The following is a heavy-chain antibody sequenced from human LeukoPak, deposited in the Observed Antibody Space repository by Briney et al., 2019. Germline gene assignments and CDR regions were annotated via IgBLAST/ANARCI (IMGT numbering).Heavy chain of an antibody. Sequence: SETLSLTCTVSGGSISSSSYYWGWIRQPPGKGLEWIGYIYYSGSTNYNPSLKSRVTISVDTSKNQFSLKLSSVTAADTAVYYCARGRDYDSSGSHTLPYDYWGQGTLVTVSS. V-gene: IGHV4-61*05. J-gene: IGHJ4*02. CDR1: GGSISSSSYY. CDR2: IYYSGST. D-gene: IGHD3-22*01. CDR3: ARGRDYDSSGSHTLPYDY.